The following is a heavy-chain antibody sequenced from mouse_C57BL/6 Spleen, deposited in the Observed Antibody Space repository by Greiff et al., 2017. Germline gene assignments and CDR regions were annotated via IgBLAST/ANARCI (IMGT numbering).Heavy chain of an antibody. J-gene: IGHJ2*01. CDR3: ARAYGSSYPLDC. CDR1: GYTFTSYW. Sequence: QVQLQQPGAELVRPGSSVKLSCKASGYTFTSYWMDWVKQRPGQGLEWIGNIYPSDSETHYNQKFKDKATLTVDKSSSKASMQLSHLTSEDSAVYYCARAYGSSYPLDCWGQATTLTVSS. V-gene: IGHV1-61*01. D-gene: IGHD1-1*01. CDR2: IYPSDSET.